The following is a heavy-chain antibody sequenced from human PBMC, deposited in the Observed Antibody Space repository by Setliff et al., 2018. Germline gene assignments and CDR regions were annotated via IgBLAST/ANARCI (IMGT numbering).Heavy chain of an antibody. CDR2: IHAGSSNT. J-gene: IGHJ4*02. Sequence: ASVKVSCKASGYTLSNSILSWVRQAPGQTLEWMGWIHAGSSNTLYSQRFQDRITISRDTSATTVHMGLSSLRSDDTAVYYCARMSTSGPHYDYWGQGTLVTVSS. D-gene: IGHD2-8*02. CDR1: GYTLSNSI. V-gene: IGHV1-3*01. CDR3: ARMSTSGPHYDY.